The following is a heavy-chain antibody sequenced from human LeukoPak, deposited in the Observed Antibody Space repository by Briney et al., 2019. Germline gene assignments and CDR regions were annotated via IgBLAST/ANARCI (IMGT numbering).Heavy chain of an antibody. CDR3: ARDRGWVVAASRGMDV. Sequence: PGGSLRLSCAASGFTFSSFGMHWVRQAPGKGLEWVAAISYDGSNEHHADSVKGRFTISRDSSKTTLYLQMNSLRAEDMAMYYCARDRGWVVAASRGMDVWGQGTTVTVS. J-gene: IGHJ6*02. CDR2: ISYDGSNE. CDR1: GFTFSSFG. D-gene: IGHD2-15*01. V-gene: IGHV3-30*03.